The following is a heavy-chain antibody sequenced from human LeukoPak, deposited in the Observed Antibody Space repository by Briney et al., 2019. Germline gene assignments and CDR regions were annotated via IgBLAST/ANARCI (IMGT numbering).Heavy chain of an antibody. Sequence: GRSLRLSCAASGFTFSSNAMHWVRQAPGKGLEWVAIISYDGTNKYYAVSVKGRFTVSRVNSKNTLYLHMNSLRAEDTAVYYCARSIFGVVLMPLDFDYWGQGTLVTVSS. J-gene: IGHJ4*02. CDR2: ISYDGTNK. CDR3: ARSIFGVVLMPLDFDY. V-gene: IGHV3-30*01. CDR1: GFTFSSNA. D-gene: IGHD3-3*01.